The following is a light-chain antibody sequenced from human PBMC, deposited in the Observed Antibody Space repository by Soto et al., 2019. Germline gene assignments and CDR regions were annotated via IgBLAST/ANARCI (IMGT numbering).Light chain of an antibody. CDR1: QGISSW. CDR3: LQDYNYPRT. J-gene: IGKJ1*01. V-gene: IGKV1-12*01. CDR2: AAS. Sequence: DIQMTQSPSSVSASVGDRVTITCRASQGISSWLAWYQQKPWKAPKLLIYAASSLESGVPSRFSGSGSGTEFTLTISSLQPEDFATYYCLQDYNYPRTFGQGTKVDI.